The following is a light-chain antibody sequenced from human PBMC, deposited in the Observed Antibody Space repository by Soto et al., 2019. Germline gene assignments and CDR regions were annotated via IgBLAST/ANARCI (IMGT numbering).Light chain of an antibody. CDR2: EVT. V-gene: IGLV2-14*01. Sequence: QSVLTQPASVSGSPGQSITISCTGTSSDVGGHNYVSWYQQHPGKAPKLMIYEVTSRPSGVSNRFSGSKSGNTASLTISGLQAEDEGDYYCSSYTSTSTYVFGTGTKVNVL. CDR1: SSDVGGHNY. J-gene: IGLJ1*01. CDR3: SSYTSTSTYV.